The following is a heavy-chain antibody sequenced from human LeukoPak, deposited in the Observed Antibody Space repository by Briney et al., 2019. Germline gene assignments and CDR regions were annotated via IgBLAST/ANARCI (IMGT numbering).Heavy chain of an antibody. Sequence: PGGSLRLSCVASGFTFSSYWMYWVRQAPGKGLVWVSHISTDESSTSYADSVKGRFTISRDNAKNTLYLQMNSLRGEDTAVYYCASGGGSFGYDSWGQGTLVTVSS. CDR2: ISTDESST. D-gene: IGHD2-15*01. J-gene: IGHJ4*02. V-gene: IGHV3-74*01. CDR3: ASGGGSFGYDS. CDR1: GFTFSSYW.